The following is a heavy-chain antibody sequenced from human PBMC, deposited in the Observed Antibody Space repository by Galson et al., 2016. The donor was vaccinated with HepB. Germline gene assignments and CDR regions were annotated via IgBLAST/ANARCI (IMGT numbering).Heavy chain of an antibody. CDR2: ISYDGSQQ. D-gene: IGHD2-2*01. V-gene: IGHV3-30*04. Sequence: SLRLSCAASGFTPGFTFSHEAMHWVRQAPGTGLEWLAVISYDGSQQHYADSVKGRFTISRDNSKSTLFLLMNGLRVDDTALYYCARAAADDFETSGYFDYWGQGTLVTVSS. CDR3: ARAAADDFETSGYFDY. CDR1: GFTPGFTFSHEA. J-gene: IGHJ4*02.